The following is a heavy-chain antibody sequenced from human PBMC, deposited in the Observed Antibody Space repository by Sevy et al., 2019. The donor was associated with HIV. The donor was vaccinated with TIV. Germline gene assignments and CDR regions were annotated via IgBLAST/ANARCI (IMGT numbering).Heavy chain of an antibody. CDR1: VGSIGRNSYD. D-gene: IGHD3-10*01. Sequence: KPSETLSLTCTVSVGSIGRNSYDWGWIRQSPGKGLVWIGSIDFSGSTNYATSLKSRVSISVDSSKNQVSLKMRSVTATDTAVYYCARHGGLVDRGFDFWGQGTLVTVSS. V-gene: IGHV4-39*01. CDR3: ARHGGLVDRGFDF. J-gene: IGHJ4*02. CDR2: IDFSGST.